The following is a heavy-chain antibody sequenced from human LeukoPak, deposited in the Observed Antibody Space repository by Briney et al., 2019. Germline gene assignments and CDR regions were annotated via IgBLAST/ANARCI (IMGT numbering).Heavy chain of an antibody. V-gene: IGHV3-66*01. D-gene: IGHD3-9*01. CDR1: GFTVSSNY. CDR2: IYSGGST. Sequence: GGSLRLSCAASGFTVSSNYMSWARQAPGKGLEWVSVIYSGGSTYYADSVKGRFTISRDNSKNTLYLQMNSLRAEDTAVYYCARNPFLYDILTGYEYNWFDPWGQGTLVTVSS. CDR3: ARNPFLYDILTGYEYNWFDP. J-gene: IGHJ5*02.